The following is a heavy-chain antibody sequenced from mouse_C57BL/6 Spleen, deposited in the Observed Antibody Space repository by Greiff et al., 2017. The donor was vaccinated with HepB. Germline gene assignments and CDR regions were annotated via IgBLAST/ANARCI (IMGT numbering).Heavy chain of an antibody. Sequence: VQLQQSGPELVKPGASVKISCKASGYTFTDYYMNWVKQSHGKSLEWIGDINPNNGGTSYNQKFKGKATLTVDKSSSTAYMELRSLTSDDSAVYYCARPLRVYFDYWGQGTTLTVSS. CDR3: ARPLRVYFDY. V-gene: IGHV1-26*01. CDR1: GYTFTDYY. J-gene: IGHJ2*01. CDR2: INPNNGGT.